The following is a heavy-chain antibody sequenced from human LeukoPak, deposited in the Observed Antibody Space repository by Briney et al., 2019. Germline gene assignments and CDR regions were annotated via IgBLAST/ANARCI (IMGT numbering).Heavy chain of an antibody. V-gene: IGHV3-7*01. CDR2: IKEDGSEK. Sequence: GGSLRLSCAASGFTFSDYYMSWVRQAPGKGLEWVANIKEDGSEKYYVDSVKGRFTISRDNAKNSLYLQMSGLRAEDTALYYCARTGYFDYWGQGTLVTVSS. J-gene: IGHJ4*02. CDR3: ARTGYFDY. CDR1: GFTFSDYY.